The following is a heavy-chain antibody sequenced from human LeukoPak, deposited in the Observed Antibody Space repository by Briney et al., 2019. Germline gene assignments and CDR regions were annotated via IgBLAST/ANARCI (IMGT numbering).Heavy chain of an antibody. CDR3: ARGVKRTHYGDYVVGWFDP. D-gene: IGHD4-17*01. Sequence: SETLSLTCTVSGGSISSYYWSWVRQPPGKGLEWIGYIYYSGSTNYNPSLKSRVTISVDTSKNQFSLKLSSVTAADTVVYYCARGVKRTHYGDYVVGWFDPWRQGTLVTVSS. J-gene: IGHJ5*02. CDR1: GGSISSYY. V-gene: IGHV4-59*01. CDR2: IYYSGST.